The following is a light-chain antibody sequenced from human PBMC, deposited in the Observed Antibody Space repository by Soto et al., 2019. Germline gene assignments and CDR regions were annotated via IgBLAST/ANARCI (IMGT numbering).Light chain of an antibody. Sequence: EIVLTQSPATLSVSPGESASLSCRASQNINRNLAWYQQRPGQAPRLLILRASTRASGIPARFSGSGSGTEFTLTVSGLESEDFAVYYCRQYEESPPYSCGQGTKVEIK. J-gene: IGKJ2*01. CDR1: QNINRN. CDR2: RAS. CDR3: RQYEESPPYS. V-gene: IGKV3-15*01.